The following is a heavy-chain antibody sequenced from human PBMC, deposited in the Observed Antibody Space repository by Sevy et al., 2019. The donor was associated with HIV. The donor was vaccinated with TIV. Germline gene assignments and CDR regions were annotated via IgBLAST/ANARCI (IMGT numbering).Heavy chain of an antibody. CDR1: GGIFRSNA. V-gene: IGHV1-69*13. CDR2: IIAVFGTT. J-gene: IGHJ4*01. CDR3: ARDKYYYVSGSFDY. D-gene: IGHD3-10*01. Sequence: SVKVSCKASGGIFRSNAISWVRQAPGQGLEWMGGIIAVFGTTNYAQKFQGRVTVSADESRSTAYMELSSLRSEDTAVYYCARDKYYYVSGSFDYWGQGTQVTVSS.